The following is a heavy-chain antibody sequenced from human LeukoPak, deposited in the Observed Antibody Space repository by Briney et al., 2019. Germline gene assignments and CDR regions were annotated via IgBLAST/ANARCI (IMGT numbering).Heavy chain of an antibody. J-gene: IGHJ6*02. Sequence: ASVKVSCKASGYTFTGYHMHWVRQAPGQGFEWMGWINPNSGGTNYAQKFQGRVTMTRDTPISTAYMELSRLRSDDTAVYYCAETTRSQRPKNYYYYYGMDVWGQGTTVTVSS. CDR3: AETTRSQRPKNYYYYYGMDV. V-gene: IGHV1-2*02. D-gene: IGHD1-14*01. CDR2: INPNSGGT. CDR1: GYTFTGYH.